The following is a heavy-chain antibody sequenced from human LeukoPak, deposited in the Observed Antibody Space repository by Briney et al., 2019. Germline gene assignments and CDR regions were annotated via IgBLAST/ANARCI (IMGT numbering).Heavy chain of an antibody. CDR1: GYTFTSYY. D-gene: IGHD1-26*01. J-gene: IGHJ3*02. CDR2: INPSGGST. Sequence: ASVKVSCKASGYTFTSYYMHWVRQAPGQGLEWMGIINPSGGSTSYAQKFQGRVTMTRDTSTSTVYMELSSLRSEDTAVYYCARGSIVGAKTLGFGAFDIWGQGTMVTVSS. V-gene: IGHV1-46*01. CDR3: ARGSIVGAKTLGFGAFDI.